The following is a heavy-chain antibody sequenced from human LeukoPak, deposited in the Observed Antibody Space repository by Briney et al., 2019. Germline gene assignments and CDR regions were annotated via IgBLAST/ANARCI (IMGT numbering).Heavy chain of an antibody. CDR3: ARDLRTTYDY. CDR1: GGSISSGSYY. CDR2: IYTSGST. J-gene: IGHJ4*02. V-gene: IGHV4-61*02. Sequence: SQTLSLTCTVSGGSISSGSYYWSWIRQPAGKGLEWIGRIYTSGSTNYNPSLKSRVTISVDTSKNRFSLKLSSVTAAATAVYYCARDLRTTYDYWGQGTLVTVSS. D-gene: IGHD4/OR15-4a*01.